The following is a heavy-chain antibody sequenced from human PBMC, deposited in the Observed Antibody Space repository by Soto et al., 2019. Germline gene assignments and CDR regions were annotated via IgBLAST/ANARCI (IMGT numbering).Heavy chain of an antibody. J-gene: IGHJ4*02. D-gene: IGHD1-26*01. Sequence: ASVKVSCKASGGTFSSYAISWVRQAPGQGLEWMGGIIPIFGTANYAQKFQGRVTITADESTSTAYMELSSLRSEDTAVYYCARDRYEGGSYYFDYWGQGTLVTVSS. CDR2: IIPIFGTA. V-gene: IGHV1-69*13. CDR3: ARDRYEGGSYYFDY. CDR1: GGTFSSYA.